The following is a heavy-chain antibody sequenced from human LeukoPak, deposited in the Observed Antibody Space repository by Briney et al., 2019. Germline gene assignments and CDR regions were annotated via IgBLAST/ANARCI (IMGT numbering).Heavy chain of an antibody. J-gene: IGHJ3*02. CDR3: ARDRGNAFDI. Sequence: ASVKVSCKASGGTFSSYAISWVRQAPGPGLEWMGGIIPIFGTANYAQKFQGRVTITTDESTSTAYMELSSLRSEDTAVYYCARDRGNAFDIWGQGTMVTVSS. D-gene: IGHD2-15*01. V-gene: IGHV1-69*05. CDR1: GGTFSSYA. CDR2: IIPIFGTA.